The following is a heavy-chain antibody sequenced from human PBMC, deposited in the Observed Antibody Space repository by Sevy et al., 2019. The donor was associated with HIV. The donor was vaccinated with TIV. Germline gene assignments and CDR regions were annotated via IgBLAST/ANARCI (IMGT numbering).Heavy chain of an antibody. J-gene: IGHJ4*02. CDR2: ISSSSSTI. D-gene: IGHD3-10*01. CDR3: ASDFRYYYGSGSYLSLDY. V-gene: IGHV3-48*02. CDR1: GFTFSSYS. Sequence: GGSLRLSCAASGFTFSSYSMNWVRQAPGKGLEWVSYISSSSSTIYYADSVKGRFTISRDNAKNSLYLQMNSLRDEDTAVYYCASDFRYYYGSGSYLSLDYWGQGTLVTVSS.